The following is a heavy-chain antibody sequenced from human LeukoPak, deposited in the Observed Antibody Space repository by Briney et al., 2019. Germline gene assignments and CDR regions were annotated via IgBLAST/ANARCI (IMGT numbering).Heavy chain of an antibody. V-gene: IGHV3-9*01. CDR3: ARGEGGYYQAY. CDR2: ISWNSGSI. J-gene: IGHJ4*02. CDR1: GFTFDDYA. Sequence: PGRSLRLSCAASGFTFDDYAMHWVRQAPGKGLEWDSGISWNSGSIGYADSVKGRFTISRDNAKNSLYLQMNSLRAEDTALYYCARGEGGYYQAYWGQGALVTVSS. D-gene: IGHD1-26*01.